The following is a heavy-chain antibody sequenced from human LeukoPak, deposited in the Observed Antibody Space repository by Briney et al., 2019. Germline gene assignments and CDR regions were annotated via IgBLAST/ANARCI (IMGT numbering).Heavy chain of an antibody. CDR3: ARVGHRYCSSTSCYVGAFDI. J-gene: IGHJ3*02. Sequence: TLSLTCTVSGGSISSGDYYWSWIRQPPGKGLEWIGYIYYSGSTYYNPSLKSRVTISVDTSKNQFSLKLSSVTAADTAVSYCARVGHRYCSSTSCYVGAFDIWGQGTMVTVSS. D-gene: IGHD2-2*01. CDR2: IYYSGST. CDR1: GGSISSGDYY. V-gene: IGHV4-30-4*08.